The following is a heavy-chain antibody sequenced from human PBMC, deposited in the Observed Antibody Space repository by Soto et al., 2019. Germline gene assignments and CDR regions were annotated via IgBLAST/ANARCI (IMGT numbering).Heavy chain of an antibody. Sequence: QVQLQQWGAGLLKPSETLSLTCVVSGGSLSDYFWSWIRPPPGMALEWIGEINHLGSINYNPSLTSRVTMAVDTSKNQFSLTLNSVTAADTATYYCARGGISHWAYFYYMDVWDRGTTVTVSS. CDR1: GGSLSDYF. CDR2: INHLGSI. CDR3: ARGGISHWAYFYYMDV. J-gene: IGHJ6*03. D-gene: IGHD2-21*01. V-gene: IGHV4-34*01.